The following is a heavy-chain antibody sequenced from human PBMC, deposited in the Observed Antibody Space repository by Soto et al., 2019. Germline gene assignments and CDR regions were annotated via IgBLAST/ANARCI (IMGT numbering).Heavy chain of an antibody. CDR2: INPNSGGT. J-gene: IGHJ4*01. V-gene: IGHV1-2*04. CDR3: ARGSITIFGVVPQPPIDY. CDR1: GYTFPGYY. Sequence: ASVKVSRKASGYTFPGYYMHWVRQAPGQGIEWMGWINPNSGGTDYAQKFQGWVTMTRDTSISTAYMELSRLRSDDTAVYYCARGSITIFGVVPQPPIDYWGQGTLVTVSS. D-gene: IGHD3-3*01.